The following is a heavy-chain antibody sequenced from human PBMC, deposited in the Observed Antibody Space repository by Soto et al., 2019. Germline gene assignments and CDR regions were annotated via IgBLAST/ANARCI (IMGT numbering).Heavy chain of an antibody. CDR1: GFTFSSYA. CDR3: AKDLHYGDDYTGFDP. D-gene: IGHD4-17*01. CDR2: ISGSGTSP. J-gene: IGHJ5*02. Sequence: GGSLRLSCAASGFTFSSYAMSWLRQAPGKGLEWVSVISGSGTSPYYADSVKGRFTISRDNSKNTLYLQMNSLRAEDSAVYYCAKDLHYGDDYTGFDPWGQGTLVTVSS. V-gene: IGHV3-23*01.